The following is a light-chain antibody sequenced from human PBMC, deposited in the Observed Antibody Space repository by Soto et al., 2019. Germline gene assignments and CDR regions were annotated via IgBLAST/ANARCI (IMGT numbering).Light chain of an antibody. CDR2: DVS. V-gene: IGLV2-14*01. CDR3: SSYTSSFYV. J-gene: IGLJ1*01. CDR1: SSDVGGYNY. Sequence: QSVLTQPASVSGSPGQSITISCTGTSSDVGGYNYVSWYQQHPGKVPKRMIYDVSNRPSGVSNRFSGSKSGNTASLTISGLQADDEADYYCSSYTSSFYVFGTGTKLTVL.